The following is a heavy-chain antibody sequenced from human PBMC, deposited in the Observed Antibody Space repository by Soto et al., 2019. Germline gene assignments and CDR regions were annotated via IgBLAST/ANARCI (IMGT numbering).Heavy chain of an antibody. J-gene: IGHJ6*02. Sequence: ASVKVSGKASGYTFSDFDINWLLQASGQGPEWMGWMNAKSGDTFFAQRFQGKFNMTWDTSLSTAYMEVGSLTSDDTAMYYCARGNPFNYAGFDVWGQGTTVTVSS. CDR1: GYTFSDFD. CDR3: ARGNPFNYAGFDV. CDR2: MNAKSGDT. V-gene: IGHV1-8*01. D-gene: IGHD3-16*01.